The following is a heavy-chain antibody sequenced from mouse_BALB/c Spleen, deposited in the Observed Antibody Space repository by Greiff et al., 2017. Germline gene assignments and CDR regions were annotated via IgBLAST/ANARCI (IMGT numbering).Heavy chain of an antibody. V-gene: IGHV1S127*01. D-gene: IGHD2-2*01. CDR3: ARGYEYYFDY. J-gene: IGHJ2*01. CDR1: GYSFTSYW. CDR2: IDPSDSET. Sequence: VQLQQSGPQLVRPGASVKISCKASGYSFTSYWMHWVKQRPGQGLEWIGMIDPSDSETRLNQKFKDKATLTVDKSSSTAYMQLSSPTSEDSAVYYCARGYEYYFDYWGQGTTLTVSS.